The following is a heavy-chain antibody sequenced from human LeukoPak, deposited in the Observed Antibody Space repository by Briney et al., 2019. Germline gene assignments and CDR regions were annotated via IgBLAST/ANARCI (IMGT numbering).Heavy chain of an antibody. CDR2: ISSTSTYI. CDR3: ARTIAAAGLYYYYYYMDV. CDR1: GFAFSDYS. J-gene: IGHJ6*03. D-gene: IGHD6-13*01. Sequence: GGSLRLSCVASGFAFSDYSMNWVRQPPGKGLEWVSSISSTSTYIYYADPVKGRFTISRDNAKNSLYLQMNSLRAEDTAVYYCARTIAAAGLYYYYYYMDVWGKGTTVTVSS. V-gene: IGHV3-21*01.